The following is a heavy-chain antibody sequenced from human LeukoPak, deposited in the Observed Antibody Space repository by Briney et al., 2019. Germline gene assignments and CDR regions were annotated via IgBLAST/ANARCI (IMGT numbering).Heavy chain of an antibody. CDR2: IYYSGST. D-gene: IGHD3-16*01. CDR3: ARHYGP. CDR1: DGSFSGYY. J-gene: IGHJ4*02. Sequence: SETLSLTCAVYDGSFSGYYWSWIRQPPGKGLEWIGSIYYSGSTYYNPSLKSRVTISVDTSKNQFSLKLNSVTATDTAVYYCARHYGPWGQGTLVTVSS. V-gene: IGHV4-34*01.